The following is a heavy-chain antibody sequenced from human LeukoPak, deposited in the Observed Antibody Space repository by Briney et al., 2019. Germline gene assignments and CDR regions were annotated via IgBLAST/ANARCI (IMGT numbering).Heavy chain of an antibody. D-gene: IGHD6-13*01. V-gene: IGHV4-31*03. Sequence: SETLSLTCTVSGGSISSGGYYWSWIRQHPGKGLEWIGYIYYSGSTYYNPSLKSRVTISVDTSKNQFSLELSSVTAADTAVYYCARASSSWYWFDPWGQGTLVTVSS. CDR1: GGSISSGGYY. CDR3: ARASSSWYWFDP. CDR2: IYYSGST. J-gene: IGHJ5*02.